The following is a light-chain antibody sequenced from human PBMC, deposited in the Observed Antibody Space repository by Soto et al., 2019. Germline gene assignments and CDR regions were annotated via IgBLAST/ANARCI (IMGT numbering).Light chain of an antibody. J-gene: IGKJ4*01. CDR1: QSVSSN. Sequence: EIVMTQSPATLSVSPGERATLSCRASQSVSSNLSWYQQKPGQAPRLLIYGASTRATGIPARFSGSGSGTDFTLTISSLQPEDFAVYYCQQDHNLPLTFGGGTKVDIK. V-gene: IGKV3D-15*02. CDR2: GAS. CDR3: QQDHNLPLT.